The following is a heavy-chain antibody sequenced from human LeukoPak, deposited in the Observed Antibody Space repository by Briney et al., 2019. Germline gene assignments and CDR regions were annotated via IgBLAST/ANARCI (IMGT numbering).Heavy chain of an antibody. Sequence: GGSLRLSCAASGFTFSDYYMSWIRQAPGKGLEWVSYISSSGSTIYYADSVKGRFTISRDNAKNSLYLQMNSLRAEDTAVYYCARDYYYDSSGYRIFDYWGQGTLVTVSS. V-gene: IGHV3-11*01. CDR1: GFTFSDYY. CDR2: ISSSGSTI. CDR3: ARDYYYDSSGYRIFDY. D-gene: IGHD3-22*01. J-gene: IGHJ4*02.